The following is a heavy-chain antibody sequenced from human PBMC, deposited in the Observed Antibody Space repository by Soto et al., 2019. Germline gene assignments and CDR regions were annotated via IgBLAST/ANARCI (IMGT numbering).Heavy chain of an antibody. Sequence: EVQLVESGGGLVQPGGSLRLSCAASGFTISGHWMHWVRQVPGKGLVWVSRINSDGSSTSYADSVKGRFIISRDNAKHTLYLPRNSLRAEDTAVYYCARSYGGTCGCLDPWGQGILVTVSS. J-gene: IGHJ5*02. CDR3: ARSYGGTCGCLDP. CDR1: GFTISGHW. V-gene: IGHV3-74*01. CDR2: INSDGSST. D-gene: IGHD2-15*01.